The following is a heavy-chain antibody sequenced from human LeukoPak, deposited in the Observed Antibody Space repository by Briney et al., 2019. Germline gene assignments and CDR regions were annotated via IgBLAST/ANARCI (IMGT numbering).Heavy chain of an antibody. CDR2: ISSSSSYI. V-gene: IGHV3-21*01. J-gene: IGHJ3*02. CDR3: ASELGYDAFDI. CDR1: GFTFSSYS. Sequence: GGSLRLSCAASGFTFSSYSMNWDRQAPGKGLEWVSSISSSSSYIYYADSVKGRFTISRDNAKNSLYLQMNSLRAEDTAVYYCASELGYDAFDIWGQGTMVTVSS. D-gene: IGHD7-27*01.